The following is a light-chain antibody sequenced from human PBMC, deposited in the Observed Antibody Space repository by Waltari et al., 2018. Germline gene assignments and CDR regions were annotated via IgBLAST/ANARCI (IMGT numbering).Light chain of an antibody. J-gene: IGKJ2*01. Sequence: IQMTQSPSTLSASVGDRVTITCLASQNINNWLAWYQQKPGKAPKLLIYKTSTLQVGVPLRFSGSASGTEFTLTISSLQPDDLATYYCLQYHSFHTFGQGTKLDIK. V-gene: IGKV1-5*03. CDR3: LQYHSFHT. CDR2: KTS. CDR1: QNINNW.